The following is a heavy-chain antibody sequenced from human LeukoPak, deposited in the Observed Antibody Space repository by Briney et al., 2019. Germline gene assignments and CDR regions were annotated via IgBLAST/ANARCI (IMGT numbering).Heavy chain of an antibody. CDR3: ARLEPSLRESTFDY. CDR2: INPSGGAT. CDR1: GYTFTSYN. D-gene: IGHD3-3*01. V-gene: IGHV1-46*01. Sequence: GASVKVSCKASGYTFTSYNMHWVRQAPGQGLEWMGIINPSGGATTYTQKFQGRVTMTRDMSTSTVYMDLSSLRSEDTAVYYCARLEPSLRESTFDYWGQGTLVTVSS. J-gene: IGHJ4*02.